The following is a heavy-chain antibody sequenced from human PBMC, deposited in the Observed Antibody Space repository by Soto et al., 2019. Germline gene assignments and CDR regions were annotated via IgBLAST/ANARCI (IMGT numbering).Heavy chain of an antibody. CDR1: GGTFSSYT. V-gene: IGHV1-69*08. CDR2: IIPILGIA. Sequence: QVQLVQSGAEVKKPGSSVKVSCKASGGTFSSYTISWVRQAPGQGLEWMGRIIPILGIANYAQKFQGRVTITADKSTSTAYMELSSLRSEDTAVYYCARDLHGDYTNFNWFDPWGQGTLVTVSS. J-gene: IGHJ5*02. CDR3: ARDLHGDYTNFNWFDP. D-gene: IGHD4-4*01.